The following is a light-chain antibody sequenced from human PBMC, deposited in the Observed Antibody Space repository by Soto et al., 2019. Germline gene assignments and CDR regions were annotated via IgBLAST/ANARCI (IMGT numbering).Light chain of an antibody. J-gene: IGLJ1*01. CDR3: SSYTTSSTDA. CDR2: EVN. V-gene: IGLV2-14*01. Sequence: QSALTQPASVSGAPGQSITISCTGTSIDVGAYNYVSWYQHHPGKAPKLMIYEVNNRPSGVSNRFAGSKSGDTASLTISGLPAEDEADYYCSSYTTSSTDAFGTGTKLTVL. CDR1: SIDVGAYNY.